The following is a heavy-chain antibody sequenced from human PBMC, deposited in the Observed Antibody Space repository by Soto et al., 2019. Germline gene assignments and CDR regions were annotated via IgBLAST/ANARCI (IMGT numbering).Heavy chain of an antibody. V-gene: IGHV4-59*12. CDR2: IYYSGST. D-gene: IGHD3-22*01. J-gene: IGHJ4*02. CDR1: GGSITDNY. CDR3: ARGVRYYDSSGYLIDY. Sequence: SETLSLTCSVSGGSITDNYWTWIRQSPGKGLEWVGYIYYSGSTYYNPSLKSRVTISVDTSKNQFSLKLSSVTAADTAVYYCARGVRYYDSSGYLIDYWGQGTLVTVSS.